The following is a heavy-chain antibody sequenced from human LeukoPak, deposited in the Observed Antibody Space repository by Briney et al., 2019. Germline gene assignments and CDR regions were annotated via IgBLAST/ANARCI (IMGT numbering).Heavy chain of an antibody. CDR1: GYTFTSYA. D-gene: IGHD3-22*01. CDR2: ISAYNGNT. V-gene: IGHV1-18*01. J-gene: IGHJ4*02. Sequence: GASVKVSCKASGYTFTSYAMHWVRQAPGQGLEWMGWISAYNGNTNYAQKLQGRVTMTTDTSTSTAYMELRSLRSDDTAVYYCARDPGYYDSSGYYGLDYWGQGTLVTVSS. CDR3: ARDPGYYDSSGYYGLDY.